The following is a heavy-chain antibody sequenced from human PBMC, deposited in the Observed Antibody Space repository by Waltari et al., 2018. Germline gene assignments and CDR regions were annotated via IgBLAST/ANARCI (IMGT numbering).Heavy chain of an antibody. CDR1: GFTFSRYW. V-gene: IGHV3-7*01. CDR2: INYDGSQK. D-gene: IGHD2-2*01. CDR3: AKSRGFEY. Sequence: EVQLVESGGGLVQPGGSLRLSCGASGFTFSRYWMSWVRQTTGKGLEWVANINYDGSQKYYVDSVKDRFTISRDNAKNSVYLQMNSLRVEDTAVYYCAKSRGFEYWGQGTLITVSS. J-gene: IGHJ4*02.